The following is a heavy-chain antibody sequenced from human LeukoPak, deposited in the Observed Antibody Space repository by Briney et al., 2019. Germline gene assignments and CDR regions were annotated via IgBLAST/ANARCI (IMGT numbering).Heavy chain of an antibody. CDR1: GFTFTNAW. CDR2: IKSKASGETT. Sequence: NPGGSLRLSCAASGFTFTNAWMSWVRQAPGKGLEWVGRIKSKASGETTDYGAHVKGRFAISRYDSENTLYLQMNSLKTEDAAVYYCTTDQNADDRYCGSPSCYGLFFGYWGQGTLVTVSS. D-gene: IGHD2-2*01. V-gene: IGHV3-15*01. CDR3: TTDQNADDRYCGSPSCYGLFFGY. J-gene: IGHJ4*02.